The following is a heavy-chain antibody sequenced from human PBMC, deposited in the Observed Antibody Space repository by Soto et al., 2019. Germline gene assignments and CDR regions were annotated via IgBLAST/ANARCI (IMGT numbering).Heavy chain of an antibody. J-gene: IGHJ4*02. D-gene: IGHD1-20*01. CDR2: ISYDGSNK. CDR1: GFTFSSYA. CDR3: ARITGTVYFDY. Sequence: GGSLRLSCAASGFTFSSYAMHWVRQAPGKGLEWVAVISYDGSNKYYADSVKGRFTISRDNSKNTLYLQMNSLRAEDTAVYYCARITGTVYFDYWGQGTLVTVSS. V-gene: IGHV3-30-3*01.